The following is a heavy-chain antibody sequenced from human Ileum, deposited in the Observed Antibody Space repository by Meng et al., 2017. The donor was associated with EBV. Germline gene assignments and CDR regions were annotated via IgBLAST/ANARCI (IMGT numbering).Heavy chain of an antibody. CDR2: SIPTIDTV. J-gene: IGHJ4*02. D-gene: IGHD3-3*01. Sequence: LGQSGGEGKKPGSSVKVSGKASGDTFKGHTFGWLRQAPGQGLEWMGGSIPTIDTVAQKFQGRVTITADESTTTAYMELTNLTSDDTAVYFCTRQPSHGVFENWGQGTLVTVSS. CDR1: GDTFKGHT. V-gene: IGHV1-69*01. CDR3: TRQPSHGVFEN.